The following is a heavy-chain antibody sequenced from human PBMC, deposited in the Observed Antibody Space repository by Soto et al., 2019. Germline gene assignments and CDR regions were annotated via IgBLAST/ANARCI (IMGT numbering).Heavy chain of an antibody. J-gene: IGHJ6*02. CDR2: INPNSGGT. Sequence: ASVKVSCKASGYTFTGYYMHWVRQAPGQGLEWMGWINPNSGGTNYAQKFQGWVTMTRDTSISTAYMELSRLRSDDTALYYCTKASPDRHHMDVWGQGTTVTVSS. V-gene: IGHV1-2*04. CDR1: GYTFTGYY. CDR3: TKASPDRHHMDV.